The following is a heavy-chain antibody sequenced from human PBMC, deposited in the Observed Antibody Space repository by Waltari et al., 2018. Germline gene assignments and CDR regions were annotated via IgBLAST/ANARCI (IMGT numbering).Heavy chain of an antibody. CDR2: IWYDGSNK. V-gene: IGHV3-33*01. CDR1: GFTFSSYG. CDR3: ARARLAYYDSSGYLD. J-gene: IGHJ4*02. Sequence: QVQLVESGGGVVQPGRSLRLSCAASGFTFSSYGMHWVRQAPGKGLEWVAVIWYDGSNKYYADSVKGRFTISRDNSKNTLYLQMNSLRAEDTAVYYCARARLAYYDSSGYLDWGQGTLVTVSS. D-gene: IGHD3-22*01.